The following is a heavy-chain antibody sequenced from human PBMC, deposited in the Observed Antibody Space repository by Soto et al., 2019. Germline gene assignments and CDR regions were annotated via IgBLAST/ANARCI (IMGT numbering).Heavy chain of an antibody. J-gene: IGHJ4*02. Sequence: RCILQTPGKGLEWIGYIYYSGSTNYNPSLKSRVTISVDTSKNQFSLKLSSVTAADTAVYYCARRYGGNLDYWGQGTLVTVS. CDR2: IYYSGST. CDR3: ARRYGGNLDY. D-gene: IGHD1-26*01. V-gene: IGHV4-59*08.